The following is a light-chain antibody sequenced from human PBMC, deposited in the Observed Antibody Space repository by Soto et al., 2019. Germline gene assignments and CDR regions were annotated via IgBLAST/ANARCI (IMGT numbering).Light chain of an antibody. J-gene: IGKJ1*01. CDR3: QQSYYNPT. Sequence: DIQMTQSPSSLSAYVGDRVTITCRASQSVSNYLHWYQQKPGKAPNLLIYDASSLQSWVPSRFSGSGSGTDFTLTISSLQHEDFATYYCQQSYYNPTFGQGTKVEIK. V-gene: IGKV1-39*01. CDR2: DAS. CDR1: QSVSNY.